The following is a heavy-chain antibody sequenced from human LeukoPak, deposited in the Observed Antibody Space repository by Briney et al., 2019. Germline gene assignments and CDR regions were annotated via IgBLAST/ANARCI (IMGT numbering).Heavy chain of an antibody. Sequence: PGGSLRLSCAASRFAFSSYAMSWVRQAPGKGLGWVSATSGSGGSTYYADSVKGRFTISRDNSKNTLYLQMNSLRAEDTAVYYCAKASSGWDFDYWGQGTLVTVSS. D-gene: IGHD6-19*01. J-gene: IGHJ4*02. CDR2: TSGSGGST. CDR3: AKASSGWDFDY. V-gene: IGHV3-23*01. CDR1: RFAFSSYA.